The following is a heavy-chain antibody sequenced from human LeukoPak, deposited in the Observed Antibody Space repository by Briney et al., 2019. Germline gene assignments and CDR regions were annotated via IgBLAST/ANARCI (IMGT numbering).Heavy chain of an antibody. V-gene: IGHV4-59*01. CDR1: GGSISSYY. J-gene: IGHJ6*02. CDR3: ARTCSGGTCYQGLGYYGMDV. D-gene: IGHD2-15*01. CDR2: IYYSGST. Sequence: SETLSLTCTVSGGSISSYYWSWIRQPPGKGLEWIGWIYYSGSTNYNPSLKSRVTISLDTSQNQFSLELTSVTAADTAMYYCARTCSGGTCYQGLGYYGMDVWGQGTTVTVPS.